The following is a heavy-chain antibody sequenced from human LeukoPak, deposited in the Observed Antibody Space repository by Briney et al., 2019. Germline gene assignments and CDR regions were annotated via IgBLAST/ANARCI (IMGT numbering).Heavy chain of an antibody. CDR2: IRSKANIYAT. J-gene: IGHJ6*02. D-gene: IGHD3-3*01. V-gene: IGHV3-73*01. Sequence: VQPGGSLKLSCAASGFTVSGSAMHWVRQASGTGLEWVGRIRSKANIYATAYAASVKGRFTISRDDSKNTAYLQMNSLKTEDTAVYYCTRGTYYDFWSGYDYYYYGMDVWGQGTTVTVSS. CDR3: TRGTYYDFWSGYDYYYYGMDV. CDR1: GFTVSGSA.